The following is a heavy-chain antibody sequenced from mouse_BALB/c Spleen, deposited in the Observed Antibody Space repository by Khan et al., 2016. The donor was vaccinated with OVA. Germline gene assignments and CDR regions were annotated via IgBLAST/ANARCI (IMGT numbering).Heavy chain of an antibody. CDR2: ISYSGNT. D-gene: IGHD3-2*02. Sequence: VQLQESGPGLVKPSQSLSLTCTVTGYSITSDYAWNWIRQFPGNKLEWMGYISYSGNTKYNPSLKSRISITRDTSKNQFFLQLNFVTIEDTATYYCAIIQGGDFDYWGQGTTLTVSS. CDR3: AIIQGGDFDY. CDR1: GYSITSDYA. V-gene: IGHV3-2*02. J-gene: IGHJ2*01.